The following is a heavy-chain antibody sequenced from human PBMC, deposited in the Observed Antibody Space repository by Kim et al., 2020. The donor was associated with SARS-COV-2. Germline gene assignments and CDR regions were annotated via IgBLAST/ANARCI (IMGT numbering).Heavy chain of an antibody. CDR1: GFTFSSYA. CDR3: AKLPQLVRYYYGMDV. V-gene: IGHV3-23*01. Sequence: GGSLRLSCAASGFTFSSYAMSWVRQAPGKGLEWVSAISGSGGSTYYADSVKGRFTISRDNSKNTLYLQMNSLRAEDTAVYYCAKLPQLVRYYYGMDVWGQGTTLTVSS. D-gene: IGHD6-13*01. CDR2: ISGSGGST. J-gene: IGHJ6*02.